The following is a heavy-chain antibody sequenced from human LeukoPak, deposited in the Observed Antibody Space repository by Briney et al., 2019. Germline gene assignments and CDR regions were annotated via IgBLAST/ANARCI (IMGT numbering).Heavy chain of an antibody. J-gene: IGHJ4*02. D-gene: IGHD1-7*01. Sequence: SETLSLTCTVSGYSISSGYYWGWIRQPPGKGLEWIGSIYHSGSTYYNPSLKSRVTISVDTSKNQFSLKLSSVTAADTAVYYCARETTSYPRYFDYWGQGTLVTVSS. V-gene: IGHV4-38-2*02. CDR3: ARETTSYPRYFDY. CDR1: GYSISSGYY. CDR2: IYHSGST.